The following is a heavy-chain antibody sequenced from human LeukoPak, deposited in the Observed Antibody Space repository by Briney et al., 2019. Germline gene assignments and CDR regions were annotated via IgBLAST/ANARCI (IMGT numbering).Heavy chain of an antibody. V-gene: IGHV3-21*01. Sequence: PGGSLRLSCAASGFTFSSYSMNWVRQAPGKGLEWVSSISSSSSYIYYADSVKGRFTISRDNAKNPLYLQMNSLRAEDTAVYYCARSGRDHIVVVPAAMASSYMDVRGKGTTVTISS. CDR3: ARSGRDHIVVVPAAMASSYMDV. CDR1: GFTFSSYS. CDR2: ISSSSSYI. J-gene: IGHJ6*03. D-gene: IGHD2-2*01.